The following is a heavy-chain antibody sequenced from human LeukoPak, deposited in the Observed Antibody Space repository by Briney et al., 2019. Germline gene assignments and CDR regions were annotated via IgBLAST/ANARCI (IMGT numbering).Heavy chain of an antibody. Sequence: PGGSLRLSCAASGFTFSSYGMHWVRQAPGKGLEWEAFIRYDGSNKYYADSVKGRFTISRDNSKNTLYLQMNSLRAEDTAVYYCAKDQFVVVPATDAFDIWGQGTMVTVSS. V-gene: IGHV3-30*02. D-gene: IGHD2-2*01. J-gene: IGHJ3*02. CDR1: GFTFSSYG. CDR2: IRYDGSNK. CDR3: AKDQFVVVPATDAFDI.